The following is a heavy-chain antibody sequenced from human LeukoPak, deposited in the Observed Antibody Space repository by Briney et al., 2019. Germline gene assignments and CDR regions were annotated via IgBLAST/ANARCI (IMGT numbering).Heavy chain of an antibody. V-gene: IGHV1-24*01. D-gene: IGHD3-22*01. CDR3: ATVRGQKWGSGYYYGIDY. Sequence: ASVKVSCKVSGYTLTELSMHWVRQAPGKGLEWMGGFDPEDGETIYAQKFQGRVTMTEDTSTDTAYMELSSLRSEDTAVYYCATVRGQKWGSGYYYGIDYWGQGTLVTVSS. CDR1: GYTLTELS. CDR2: FDPEDGET. J-gene: IGHJ4*02.